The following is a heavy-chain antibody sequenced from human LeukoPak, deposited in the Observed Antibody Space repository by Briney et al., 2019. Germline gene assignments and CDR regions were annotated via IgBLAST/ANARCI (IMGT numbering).Heavy chain of an antibody. V-gene: IGHV4-39*01. CDR1: GGSISSSDYD. CDR2: IYYGGST. CDR3: ARALGYCSGGSCTRGYNWFDP. Sequence: SETLSLTCTVSGGSISSSDYDWGWIRQPPGKGLEWIGSIYYGGSTYYNPSLKSRVTISVDTSMNQFSLKLSFVTTADTAVYYCARALGYCSGGSCTRGYNWFDPWGQGTLVTVPS. D-gene: IGHD2-15*01. J-gene: IGHJ5*02.